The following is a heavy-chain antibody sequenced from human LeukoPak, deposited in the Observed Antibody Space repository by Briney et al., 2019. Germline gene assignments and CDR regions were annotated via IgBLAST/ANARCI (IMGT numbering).Heavy chain of an antibody. Sequence: ASMKVSCKASGYSFTCYAINWVRQAPGQGLEWMGWIGAYNGNTDYAQKFQGRVTMTTDTSTSTAYMELRSLTSDDTAVYYCARDPLRSTWSTYYNALDVWGQGTTVTVSS. J-gene: IGHJ6*02. CDR2: IGAYNGNT. CDR3: ARDPLRSTWSTYYNALDV. D-gene: IGHD6-13*01. V-gene: IGHV1-18*01. CDR1: GYSFTCYA.